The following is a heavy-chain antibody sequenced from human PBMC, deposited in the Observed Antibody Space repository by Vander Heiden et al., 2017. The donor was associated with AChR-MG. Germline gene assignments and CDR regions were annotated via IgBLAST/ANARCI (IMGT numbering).Heavy chain of an antibody. V-gene: IGHV1-69*06. J-gene: IGHJ6*02. D-gene: IGHD3-3*01. CDR1: GGTLSSYA. CDR2: IIPILGTA. Sequence: QVQLVQYGAEGKKPGSSVKVSCKASGGTLSSYAISWVRQAPGQGLECMGGIIPILGTANYAQKFQGRVTITADKSTSTAYMELSSLRSEDTAVYYCARVGTILGYGMDVWGQGTTVTVSS. CDR3: ARVGTILGYGMDV.